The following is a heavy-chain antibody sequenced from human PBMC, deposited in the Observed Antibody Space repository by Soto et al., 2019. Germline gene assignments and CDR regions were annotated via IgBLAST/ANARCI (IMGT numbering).Heavy chain of an antibody. Sequence: ASVKVSCKAAGYTFTSYAMHWVRQAPGQRLEWMGWINAGNGNTKYSQKFQGRVTITGDTSASTAYMELSSLRSEDTAVYYCARDPGGSYFHNWFDPWGQGTLVTVSS. CDR3: ARDPGGSYFHNWFDP. CDR2: INAGNGNT. V-gene: IGHV1-3*01. J-gene: IGHJ5*02. CDR1: GYTFTSYA. D-gene: IGHD1-26*01.